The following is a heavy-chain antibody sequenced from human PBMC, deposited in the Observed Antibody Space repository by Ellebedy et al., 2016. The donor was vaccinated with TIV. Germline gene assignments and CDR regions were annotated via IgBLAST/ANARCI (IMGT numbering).Heavy chain of an antibody. D-gene: IGHD2-2*01. V-gene: IGHV4-39*01. J-gene: IGHJ6*03. CDR1: GASISISGYY. Sequence: SETLSLTXTVSGASISISGYYWGWIRQSPGKGLEWIGSIYYGGTTYYNPSLKSRVSISVDMSKNHFSLRLTSVTAADTAVYFCARQEYCSSTDCYRYYYYMDVWGKGTTVTVS. CDR2: IYYGGTT. CDR3: ARQEYCSSTDCYRYYYYMDV.